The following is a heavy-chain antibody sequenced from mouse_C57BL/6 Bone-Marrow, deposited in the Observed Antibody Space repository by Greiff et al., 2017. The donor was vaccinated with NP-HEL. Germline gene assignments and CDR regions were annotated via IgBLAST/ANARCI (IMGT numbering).Heavy chain of an antibody. CDR2: ISYSGST. CDR1: GYSITSGYD. V-gene: IGHV3-1*01. Sequence: EVKLQESGPGMVKPSQSLSLTCTVTGYSITSGYDWHWIRHFPGNKLEWMGYISYSGSTNYNPSLKSRISITHDTSKNHFFLKLNSVTTEDTATYYCARVVYDGYSAWFAYWGQGTLVTVSA. D-gene: IGHD2-3*01. CDR3: ARVVYDGYSAWFAY. J-gene: IGHJ3*01.